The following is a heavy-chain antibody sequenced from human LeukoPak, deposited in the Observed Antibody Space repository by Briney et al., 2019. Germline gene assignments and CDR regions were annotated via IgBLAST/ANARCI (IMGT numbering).Heavy chain of an antibody. J-gene: IGHJ4*02. CDR2: MNPHSGNT. D-gene: IGHD6-13*01. Sequence: ASVKVSCKASGYTFTNSDINWVRRAPGQGLEWMGWMNPHSGNTGYAQKLQGRVTMTRNTSISTAYMELSSLRSEDTAVYYCAREGVAAAIDYWGQGTLVTVSS. V-gene: IGHV1-8*01. CDR1: GYTFTNSD. CDR3: AREGVAAAIDY.